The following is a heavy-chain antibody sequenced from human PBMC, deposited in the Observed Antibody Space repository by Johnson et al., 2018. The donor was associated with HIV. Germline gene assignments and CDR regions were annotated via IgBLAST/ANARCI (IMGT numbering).Heavy chain of an antibody. CDR1: GFTFNTYA. D-gene: IGHD1-26*01. CDR3: ARVVKFNWSFAAFDI. V-gene: IGHV3-23*04. CDR2: ISGSGGSA. J-gene: IGHJ3*02. Sequence: EVQLVESGGGLAQPWGSLRLSCAASGFTFNTYAMTWVRQAPGQGLEWVSGISGSGGSADYADSVKGRFTTSRDNAKNSLYLQMSSLRAEDTAFYYCARVVKFNWSFAAFDIWGQGTMVTVPS.